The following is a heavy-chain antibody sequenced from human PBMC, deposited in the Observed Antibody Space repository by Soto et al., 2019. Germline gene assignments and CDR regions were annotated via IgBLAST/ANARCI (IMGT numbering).Heavy chain of an antibody. J-gene: IGHJ6*03. Sequence: SETLSLTCTVSGGSISSYYWSWIRQPPGKGLEWIGYIYYSGSTNYNPSLKSRVTISVDTSKNQFSLKLSSVTAADTAVYYCARSRVNRYYYYYMDVWGKGTTVTVSS. V-gene: IGHV4-59*01. CDR3: ARSRVNRYYYYYMDV. CDR2: IYYSGST. CDR1: GGSISSYY.